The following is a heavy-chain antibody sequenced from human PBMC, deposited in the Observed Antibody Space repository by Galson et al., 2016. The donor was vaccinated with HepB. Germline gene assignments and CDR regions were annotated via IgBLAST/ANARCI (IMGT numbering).Heavy chain of an antibody. CDR3: ASRSSYLDY. V-gene: IGHV4-34*01. CDR2: INHSGST. J-gene: IGHJ4*02. CDR1: GGSFSDYY. Sequence: SETLSLTCAVYGGSFSDYYWSWIRQPPGKGLEWIGEINHSGSTKYSPSLKSRVTRSVDTSKNQFSRQLTAVTAADTAVFYGASRSSYLDYWGQGILVTVSS.